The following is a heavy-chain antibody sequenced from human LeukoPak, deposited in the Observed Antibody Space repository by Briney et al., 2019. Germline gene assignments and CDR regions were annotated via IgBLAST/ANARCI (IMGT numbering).Heavy chain of an antibody. J-gene: IGHJ4*02. Sequence: PGGSLRLSCAASGFTFSSYAMSWVRQAPGKGLEWVSTISGRADSTFYADSVKGRFTISRDNSKNTLYLQMNSLRAEDTAVYYCAKKPTGYSSSRYYFDYWGQGTLVTVSS. CDR2: ISGRADST. D-gene: IGHD6-13*01. CDR3: AKKPTGYSSSRYYFDY. V-gene: IGHV3-23*01. CDR1: GFTFSSYA.